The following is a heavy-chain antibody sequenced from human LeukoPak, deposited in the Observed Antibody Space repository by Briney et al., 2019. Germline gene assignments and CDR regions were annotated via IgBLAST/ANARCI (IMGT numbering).Heavy chain of an antibody. Sequence: GASVKVSCKASGYTFTGYDINWVRQATGQGLEWMGWMNPNSDNTGYAQKFQGRVTMTRNTSISTAYMELSRLRSEDTAVYYCARGVLPYYDFWSGSDPSYYYYYMDVWGKGTTVTVSS. V-gene: IGHV1-8*01. D-gene: IGHD3-3*01. CDR1: GYTFTGYD. J-gene: IGHJ6*03. CDR2: MNPNSDNT. CDR3: ARGVLPYYDFWSGSDPSYYYYYMDV.